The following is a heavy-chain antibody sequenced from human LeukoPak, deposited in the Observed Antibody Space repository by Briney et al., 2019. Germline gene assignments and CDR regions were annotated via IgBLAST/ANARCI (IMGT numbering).Heavy chain of an antibody. CDR3: ARRVVVTARDAFDI. CDR2: IYPGYPYT. CDR1: GYSLTSYW. V-gene: IGHV5-51*01. D-gene: IGHD2-21*02. Sequence: GESLKISRKGSGYSLTSYWIGRVREMPGKGLGCMGIIYPGYPYTRYIPSLQRQVTIPADKSISTAYLQWSSLKASDTAMYYCARRVVVTARDAFDIWGQGTMVTVSS. J-gene: IGHJ3*02.